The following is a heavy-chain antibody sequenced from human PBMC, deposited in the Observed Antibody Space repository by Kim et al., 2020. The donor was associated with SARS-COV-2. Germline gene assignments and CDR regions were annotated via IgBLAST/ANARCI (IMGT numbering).Heavy chain of an antibody. CDR1: GVSISSSSHY. Sequence: SETLSLTCTVSGVSISSSSHYWGWIRQPPGKGLEWIGSIYYSGSTYDNPSLKSRLTISVDTSKSQFSLKLTSVTAADTAVYYCARPVEASGRGLFASWG. D-gene: IGHD3-10*01. CDR2: IYYSGST. CDR3: ARPVEASGRGLFAS. J-gene: IGHJ5*01. V-gene: IGHV4-39*01.